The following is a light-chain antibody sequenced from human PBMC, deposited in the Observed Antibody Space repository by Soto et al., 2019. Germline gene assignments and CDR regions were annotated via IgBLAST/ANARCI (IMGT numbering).Light chain of an antibody. Sequence: QSVLTQPASVSGSPGQSITISCTGTNSDVGGYNSVSWYQQHPGKDPKLMIYQVSNRPSGVSNRFSGSKSGNTASLTISGLQAEDEADYFCSSYSSSSTFYVFGAGTKVTVL. CDR3: SSYSSSSTFYV. CDR2: QVS. V-gene: IGLV2-14*01. CDR1: NSDVGGYNS. J-gene: IGLJ1*01.